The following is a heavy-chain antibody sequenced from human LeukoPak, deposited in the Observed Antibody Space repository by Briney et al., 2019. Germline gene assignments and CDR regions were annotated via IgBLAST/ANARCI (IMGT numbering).Heavy chain of an antibody. CDR3: ARAGLREANYYYYMDV. J-gene: IGHJ6*03. CDR2: IYYSGST. CDR1: GGSISSYY. D-gene: IGHD3-16*01. V-gene: IGHV4-39*07. Sequence: PSETLSLTCTVSGGSISSYYWGWIRQPPGKGLEWIGSIYYSGSTYYNPSLKSRVTMSVDTSKNQFSLKLSSVTAADTAVYYCARAGLREANYYYYMDVWGKGTTVTVSS.